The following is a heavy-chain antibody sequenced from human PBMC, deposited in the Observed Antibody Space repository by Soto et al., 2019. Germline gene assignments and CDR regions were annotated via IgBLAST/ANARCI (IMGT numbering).Heavy chain of an antibody. J-gene: IGHJ6*02. D-gene: IGHD3-10*01. CDR1: GGTFSSYA. CDR2: IIPIFGTA. V-gene: IGHV1-69*06. Sequence: GASVQVSCKASGGTFSSYAISWVRQAPGQGLEWMGGIIPIFGTANYAQKFQGRVTITADKSTSTAYMELSSLRSEDTAVYYCARVPGGVWFGELFPREEERYYYYYGMDVWGQGTTVTVSS. CDR3: ARVPGGVWFGELFPREEERYYYYYGMDV.